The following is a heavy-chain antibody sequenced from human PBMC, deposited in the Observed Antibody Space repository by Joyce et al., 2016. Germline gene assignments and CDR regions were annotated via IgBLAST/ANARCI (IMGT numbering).Heavy chain of an antibody. Sequence: EVQLVESGGGLLQAGGSLRLSCAASGFTFTSYWLHWVRQAPGKGLVWVARVDSDGSGTSYADSVKGRFTISRDNAKNMVYLQMNSLRIEDTAVYYCGGVFEYWGRGALVTVSS. J-gene: IGHJ4*02. V-gene: IGHV3-74*01. CDR2: VDSDGSGT. CDR1: GFTFTSYW. CDR3: GGVFEY.